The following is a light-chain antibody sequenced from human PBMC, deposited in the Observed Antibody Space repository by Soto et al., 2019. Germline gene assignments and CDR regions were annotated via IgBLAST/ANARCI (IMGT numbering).Light chain of an antibody. CDR3: QQYKSYSLT. CDR1: QSISSW. CDR2: KAS. J-gene: IGKJ4*01. V-gene: IGKV1-5*03. Sequence: DIQMTQSPSTLSASIGDRVTITCRASQSISSWLAWYQQKPGKAPKLLIYKASSLESGVPSRFSGSGSGTEFTLAISSLQAGDFATYYCQQYKSYSLTFGGGTKVDIK.